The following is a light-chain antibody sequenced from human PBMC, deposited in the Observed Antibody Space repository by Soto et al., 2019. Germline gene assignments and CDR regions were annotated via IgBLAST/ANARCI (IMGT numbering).Light chain of an antibody. Sequence: VLTQSPASLSLSPVERATLSCGVSQNVATFLAWYQHKPGQAHRLIIYNESSRATRIPDRFSGGGSGTDVTLNLSRLKPEEFAVYDCQQYSSYQLTFGGGTKVDIK. J-gene: IGKJ4*01. CDR1: QNVATF. CDR2: NES. V-gene: IGKV3D-20*01. CDR3: QQYSSYQLT.